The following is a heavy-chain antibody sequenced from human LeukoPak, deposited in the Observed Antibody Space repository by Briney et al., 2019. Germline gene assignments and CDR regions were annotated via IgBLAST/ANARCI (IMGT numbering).Heavy chain of an antibody. CDR3: ATDRRYCSGGSCYSGFDY. Sequence: GASVKVSCKASGYTFTSYYMHWVRQAPGQGLEWMGIINPSGGSTSYAQKFQGRVTMTRDTSTSTVYMELSSLRSEDTAVYYCATDRRYCSGGSCYSGFDYWGQGTLVTVSS. V-gene: IGHV1-46*01. CDR2: INPSGGST. CDR1: GYTFTSYY. J-gene: IGHJ4*02. D-gene: IGHD2-15*01.